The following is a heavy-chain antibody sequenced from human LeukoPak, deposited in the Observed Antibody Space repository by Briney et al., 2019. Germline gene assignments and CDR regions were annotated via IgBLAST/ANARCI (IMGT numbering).Heavy chain of an antibody. Sequence: GGSLRLSCAASGFTFRSYELYWVRQAPGKGLEWISYIRSVGTTIKYADSVKGRFTISRDDASQSLYLQMKSLRAEDTAVYYCGAARQYVGAFDIWGQGTLVTVSS. CDR3: GAARQYVGAFDI. D-gene: IGHD3-16*01. J-gene: IGHJ3*02. CDR2: IRSVGTTI. V-gene: IGHV3-48*03. CDR1: GFTFRSYE.